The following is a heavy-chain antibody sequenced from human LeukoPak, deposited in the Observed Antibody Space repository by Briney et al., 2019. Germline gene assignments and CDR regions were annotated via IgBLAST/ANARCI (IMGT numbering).Heavy chain of an antibody. CDR1: GFTVSSNY. Sequence: GGSLRLSCAASGFTVSSNYMSWVRQAPGKGLEWVSVIYSGGSTYYADSVKGRFTISRDNSKNTLYLQMNSLRAEDTAVYYCARRGRGYYDSSGYYFFDYWGQGTLVTVPS. CDR2: IYSGGST. D-gene: IGHD3-22*01. J-gene: IGHJ4*02. V-gene: IGHV3-53*01. CDR3: ARRGRGYYDSSGYYFFDY.